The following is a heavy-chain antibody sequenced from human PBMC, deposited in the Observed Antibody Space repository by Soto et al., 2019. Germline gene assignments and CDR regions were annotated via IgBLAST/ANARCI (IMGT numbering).Heavy chain of an antibody. CDR3: GRLYDLWSPYFCTLNV. Sequence: SETLSLTSALSGDAASISSYYLRLVREPPGKGLEWIGNIYHTSLTFSTPSLKSRVTISVDKSKKQFYLNLTSVTAADTAVYFCGRLYDLWSPYFCTLNVWGKGTRATSPQ. V-gene: IGHV4-39*01. CDR1: GDAASISSYY. J-gene: IGHJ6*04. CDR2: IYHTSLT. D-gene: IGHD3-3*01.